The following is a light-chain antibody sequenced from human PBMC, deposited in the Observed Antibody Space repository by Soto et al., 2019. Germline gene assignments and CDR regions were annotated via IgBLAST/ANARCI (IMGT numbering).Light chain of an antibody. V-gene: IGKV1-5*03. Sequence: DIQMTQSPSTLSGSVGDRVTISCRASQTISSWLAWYQQKPGKAPKLLIYKASTLKSGVPSRFSGSGSGTEFTLTISSLQPEDFATYYCQQSYSTPFGQGTRLEIK. J-gene: IGKJ5*01. CDR1: QTISSW. CDR2: KAS. CDR3: QQSYSTP.